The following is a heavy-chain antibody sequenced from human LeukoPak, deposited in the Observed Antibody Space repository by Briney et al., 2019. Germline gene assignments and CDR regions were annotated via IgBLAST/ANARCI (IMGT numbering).Heavy chain of an antibody. V-gene: IGHV4-39*01. CDR3: ARMIAAAGAFDY. CDR2: IYYSGST. CDR1: GGSISSSSYY. D-gene: IGHD6-13*01. Sequence: SETLSLTCTVSGGSISSSSYYWGWIRQPPGKGLEWIGSIYYSGSTYYNPSLKSRVTISVDTSKNQFSLKLNSVTAADTAVYYCARMIAAAGAFDYWGQGTLVTVSS. J-gene: IGHJ4*02.